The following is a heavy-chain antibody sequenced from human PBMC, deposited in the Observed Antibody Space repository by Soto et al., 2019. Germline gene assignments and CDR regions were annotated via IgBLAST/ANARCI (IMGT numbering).Heavy chain of an antibody. CDR3: ARFYGSGSFPYDY. CDR1: GYTFTTYG. Sequence: QVQVVQSGAEVKEPGASVEVACKASGYTFTTYGISWVRQAPGQGLEWIGWINACTGNTNYAQKVQGRVTMTTDTSTSTAYMELRSLRSDDTAVYYCARFYGSGSFPYDYWGQGTLVTVSS. J-gene: IGHJ4*02. V-gene: IGHV1-18*01. D-gene: IGHD3-10*01. CDR2: INACTGNT.